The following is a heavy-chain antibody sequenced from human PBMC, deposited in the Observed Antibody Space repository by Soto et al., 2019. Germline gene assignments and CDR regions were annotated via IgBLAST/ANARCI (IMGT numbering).Heavy chain of an antibody. V-gene: IGHV3-33*01. D-gene: IGHD3-10*01. J-gene: IGHJ4*02. CDR1: GFTFSSYG. CDR2: IWYDGSNK. Sequence: QVQLVESGGGVVQPGRSLRLSCAASGFTFSSYGMHWVRQAPGKGLEWVAVIWYDGSNKYYADSVKGRFTISRDNSKNTLYLQMNSLRAEDTAVYYCARDLSVYYYGSGSYYGPDYWGQGTLVTVS. CDR3: ARDLSVYYYGSGSYYGPDY.